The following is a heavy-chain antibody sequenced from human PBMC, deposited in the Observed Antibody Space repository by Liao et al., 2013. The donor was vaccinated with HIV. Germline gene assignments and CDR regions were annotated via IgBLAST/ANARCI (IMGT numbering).Heavy chain of an antibody. CDR1: GGSISTYY. Sequence: QVQLQESGPGLVKPSETLSLTCTVSGGSISTYYWSWIRQPAGKGLEWIGRIYTSGSTNYNPSLKSRVTMSVDTSKNQFSLKLRSVTAADTAVYYCARERGSGYYTGWIYYSYLHGRLGQRDHGHRLL. CDR2: IYTSGST. V-gene: IGHV4-4*07. CDR3: ARERGSGYYTGWIYYSYLHGR. J-gene: IGHJ6*03. D-gene: IGHD3-3*01.